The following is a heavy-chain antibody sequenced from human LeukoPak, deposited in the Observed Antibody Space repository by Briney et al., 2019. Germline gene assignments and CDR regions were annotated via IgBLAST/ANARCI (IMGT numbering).Heavy chain of an antibody. CDR1: GGSISSSSHY. V-gene: IGHV4-39*07. CDR3: ARGETGDLGAY. CDR2: IYYSGST. Sequence: SETLSLTCSVSGGSISSSSHYWDWIRQPPGEGLEWIGSIYYSGSTYYNPSLKSRVTISVDTSKNQFSLKLISVTAADTAVYYCARGETGDLGAYWGQGTLVTVSS. D-gene: IGHD7-27*01. J-gene: IGHJ4*02.